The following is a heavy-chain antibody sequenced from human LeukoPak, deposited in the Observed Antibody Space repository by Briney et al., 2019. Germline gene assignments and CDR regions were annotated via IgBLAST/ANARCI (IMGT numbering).Heavy chain of an antibody. Sequence: GGSLRLSCVASGFYFGGHAMHWLRQAPGKGLEWVAYITYGSDTIFYADSVKGRFTVSRDNAKNSLYLQMNSLRAEDTAVYYCARDRNYYDGSGYYDAFDIWGQGTMVTVSS. J-gene: IGHJ3*02. D-gene: IGHD3-22*01. CDR3: ARDRNYYDGSGYYDAFDI. V-gene: IGHV3-48*04. CDR2: ITYGSDTI. CDR1: GFYFGGHA.